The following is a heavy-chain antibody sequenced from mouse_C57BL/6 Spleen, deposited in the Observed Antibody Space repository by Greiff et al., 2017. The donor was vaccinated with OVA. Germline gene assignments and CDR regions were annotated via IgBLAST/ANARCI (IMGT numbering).Heavy chain of an antibody. CDR2: INPSTGGT. CDR1: GYSFTGYY. D-gene: IGHD1-1*01. J-gene: IGHJ4*01. Sequence: VQLQQSGPELVKPGASVKISCKASGYSFTGYYMNWVKQSPEKSLEWIGEINPSTGGTTYNQKFKAKATLTVDKSSSTAYMQLKSLTSEDSAVYYCARGTTENYYAMDYWGQGTSVTVSS. V-gene: IGHV1-42*01. CDR3: ARGTTENYYAMDY.